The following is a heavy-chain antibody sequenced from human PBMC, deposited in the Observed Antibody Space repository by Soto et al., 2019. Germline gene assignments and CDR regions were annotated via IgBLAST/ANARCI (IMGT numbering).Heavy chain of an antibody. CDR2: ISYDGSNK. CDR1: GFTFSSYG. J-gene: IGHJ4*02. CDR3: AKEPPQWLVLDY. V-gene: IGHV3-30*18. Sequence: PGGSLRLSCAASGFTFSSYGMHWVRQAPGKGLEWVAVISYDGSNKYYADSVKGRFTISRDNSKNTLYLQMNSLRAEDTAVYYCAKEPPQWLVLDYWGQGTLVTVSS. D-gene: IGHD6-19*01.